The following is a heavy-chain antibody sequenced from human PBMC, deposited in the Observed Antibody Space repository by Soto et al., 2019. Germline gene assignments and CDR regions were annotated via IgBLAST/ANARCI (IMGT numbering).Heavy chain of an antibody. CDR3: TRDYPSYYGDYVGGYYMDV. D-gene: IGHD4-17*01. CDR2: IRQDGSEK. J-gene: IGHJ6*03. V-gene: IGHV3-7*01. CDR1: GFTFSRYW. Sequence: GGSLRLSCAASGFTFSRYWMSWVRQAPGKGLEWVANIRQDGSEKYYVDSVKGRFTISRDNAKDSLYLQLNTLRVEDTAVYYCTRDYPSYYGDYVGGYYMDVWGKGTTVTVSS.